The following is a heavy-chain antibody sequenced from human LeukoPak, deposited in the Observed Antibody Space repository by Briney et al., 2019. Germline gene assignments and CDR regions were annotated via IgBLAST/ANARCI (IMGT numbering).Heavy chain of an antibody. J-gene: IGHJ5*02. V-gene: IGHV3-66*01. D-gene: IGHD3-9*01. CDR2: IYSSGST. Sequence: GGSLRLSCAASGFTVSSKYMSWVRQAPGKGLAWVSVIYSSGSTYYADSVKGRFTISRDNSKKTLYLQMNSLRAEDTAVYYCVSMTGGNWFDPWGQGTLVTVSS. CDR1: GFTVSSKY. CDR3: VSMTGGNWFDP.